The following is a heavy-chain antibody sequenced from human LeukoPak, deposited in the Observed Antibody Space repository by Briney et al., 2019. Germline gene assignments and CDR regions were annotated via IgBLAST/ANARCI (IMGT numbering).Heavy chain of an antibody. Sequence: SVKVSCKASGGTFSSYAISWVRQAPGQGLEWMGGIIPIFGTANYAQKFQGRVTITADESTSTAYMELSSLRSEDTAVYYCARVGGIRYYYDSSGYLNWFDPWGQGTLATVSS. J-gene: IGHJ5*02. CDR2: IIPIFGTA. CDR3: ARVGGIRYYYDSSGYLNWFDP. V-gene: IGHV1-69*13. D-gene: IGHD3-22*01. CDR1: GGTFSSYA.